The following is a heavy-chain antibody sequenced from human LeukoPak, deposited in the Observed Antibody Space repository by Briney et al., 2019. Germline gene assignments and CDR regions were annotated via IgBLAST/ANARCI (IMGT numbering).Heavy chain of an antibody. Sequence: GGSLRLSCAASGFTFSSYEMNWVRQAPGKGLEWVSYISSSGSTIYYADSVKGRFTISRDNAKNSLYLQMNSLRAEDTAVYYCARGSSSRPHDAFDIWGQGTMVTVSS. D-gene: IGHD6-13*01. J-gene: IGHJ3*02. CDR1: GFTFSSYE. CDR2: ISSSGSTI. V-gene: IGHV3-48*03. CDR3: ARGSSSRPHDAFDI.